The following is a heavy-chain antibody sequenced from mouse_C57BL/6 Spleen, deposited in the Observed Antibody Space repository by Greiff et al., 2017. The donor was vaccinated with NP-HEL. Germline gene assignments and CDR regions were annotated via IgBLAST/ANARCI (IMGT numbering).Heavy chain of an antibody. CDR3: AKGDYDEVAWFAY. J-gene: IGHJ3*01. V-gene: IGHV1-64*01. CDR1: GYTFTSYW. Sequence: VQLQQSGAELVKPGASVKLSCKASGYTFTSYWMHWVKQRPGQGLEWIGMIHPNSGSTNYNEKFKSKATLTVDKSSSTAYMQLSSLTSEDSAVYYCAKGDYDEVAWFAYWGQRTLVTVSA. CDR2: IHPNSGST. D-gene: IGHD2-4*01.